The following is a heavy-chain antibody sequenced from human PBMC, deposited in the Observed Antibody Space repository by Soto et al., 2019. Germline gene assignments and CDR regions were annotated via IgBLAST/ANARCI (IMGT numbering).Heavy chain of an antibody. V-gene: IGHV3-53*01. CDR2: PYSGGTT. CDR1: GLGVSNNY. J-gene: IGHJ6*02. CDR3: AREDRRRDGRDYYYYYGMDV. Sequence: GGSLRLSCAASGLGVSNNYLSWVRQPPGKWLEWVSVPYSGGTTYYADSVKGRFTISRDNSKNTLYLQMNSLRAEDTAVYYCAREDRRRDGRDYYYYYGMDVWGQGTTVTVSS.